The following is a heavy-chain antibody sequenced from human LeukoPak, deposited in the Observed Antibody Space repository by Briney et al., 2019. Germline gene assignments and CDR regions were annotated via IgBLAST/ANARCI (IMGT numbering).Heavy chain of an antibody. J-gene: IGHJ4*02. CDR1: GFTFSGYT. CDR3: AREGPRRDLDY. Sequence: PGGSLRLSCAASGFTFSGYTMNWVRQAPGKGLEWVSYISSSSGIIYYADSVKGRFTISRDNAKKLLYLQMNSLRDEDTAVYYCAREGPRRDLDYWGQGVLVTVSS. V-gene: IGHV3-48*02. CDR2: ISSSSGII.